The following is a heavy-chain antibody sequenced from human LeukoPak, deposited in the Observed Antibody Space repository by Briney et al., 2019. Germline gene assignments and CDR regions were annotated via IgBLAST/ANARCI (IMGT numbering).Heavy chain of an antibody. CDR1: GGSFSSYY. CDR3: ARYGSGTYF. CDR2: IYYSGST. V-gene: IGHV4-39*01. J-gene: IGHJ4*02. Sequence: PSETLSLTCAVYGGSFSSYYWGWNRQPPGKGLEWIGSIYYSGSTYYNPSLKSRVTISVDTSKNQFSLKLSSVTAADTAVYYCARYGSGTYFWGQGTLVTVSS. D-gene: IGHD3-10*01.